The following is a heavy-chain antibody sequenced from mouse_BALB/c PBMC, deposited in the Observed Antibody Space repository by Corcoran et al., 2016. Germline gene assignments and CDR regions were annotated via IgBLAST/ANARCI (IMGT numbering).Heavy chain of an antibody. CDR3: PRNWDVGFDY. Sequence: EVKFLESGGGLVQPGGSLTLSCAASGFDSRRYWMSWVRQAPGKGLEWIGEINPDSSKINYTPSLKDKFIISRDNAKNTLYLQMSKVTSEDTALYYCPRNWDVGFDYWGQGTTLTVSS. CDR2: INPDSSKI. V-gene: IGHV4-1*02. CDR1: GFDSRRYW. J-gene: IGHJ2*01. D-gene: IGHD4-1*01.